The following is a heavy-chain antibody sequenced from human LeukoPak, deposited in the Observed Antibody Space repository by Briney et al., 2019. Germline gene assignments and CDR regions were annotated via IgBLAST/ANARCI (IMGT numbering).Heavy chain of an antibody. D-gene: IGHD6-13*01. CDR1: GFTFSSYE. Sequence: GGSLRLSCAASGFTFSSYEMNWVRQAPGKGLEWVSYISSSGSTIYYADSVKGRFTISRDNAKNTLYLQMNTLRVEDTAVYYCARGSWSAADTNIDYWGQGTLVTVSS. J-gene: IGHJ4*02. CDR3: ARGSWSAADTNIDY. CDR2: ISSSGSTI. V-gene: IGHV3-48*03.